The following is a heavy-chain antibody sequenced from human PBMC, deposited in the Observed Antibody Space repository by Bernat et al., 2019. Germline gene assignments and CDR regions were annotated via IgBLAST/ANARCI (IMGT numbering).Heavy chain of an antibody. V-gene: IGHV3-33*01. J-gene: IGHJ4*01. CDR3: ARMRQVEKNNYLED. CDR1: GFTFSYHG. Sequence: QVHLVESGGGVVQPGRSLRLSCAASGFTFSYHGMHWVRQVPGKGLEWVALIWFDGSKIYYRDSVKVRFTISRDNSKNTLYLQMSSLRAEETALYYWARMRQVEKNNYLEDWGQGTLVTVAS. D-gene: IGHD2-15*01. CDR2: IWFDGSKI.